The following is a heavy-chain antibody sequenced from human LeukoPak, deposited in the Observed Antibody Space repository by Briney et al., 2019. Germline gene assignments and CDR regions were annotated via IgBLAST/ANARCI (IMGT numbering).Heavy chain of an antibody. D-gene: IGHD6-6*01. CDR3: AKTGLYSSSPLSNLDY. Sequence: GGSLRLSCAASGFTFNSYAMSWVRQAPGKGLEWVSVISGSGGSTYYADSVKGRFTISRDNSKNTLYLQMNSLRVEDTAVYYCAKTGLYSSSPLSNLDYWGQGTLVTVSS. CDR2: ISGSGGST. V-gene: IGHV3-23*01. CDR1: GFTFNSYA. J-gene: IGHJ4*02.